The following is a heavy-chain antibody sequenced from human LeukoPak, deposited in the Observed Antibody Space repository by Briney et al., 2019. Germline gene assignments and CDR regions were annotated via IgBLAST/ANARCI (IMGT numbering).Heavy chain of an antibody. V-gene: IGHV3-7*01. CDR3: ARDPPGYGASEN. CDR2: IKDDGSAK. Sequence: PGGSLRLSCAASGFTFNTYGMSWVRRAPGKGLEWVGSIKDDGSAKYYVDSVKGRFTISRDNTKNSLYLQMNNLRVEDTAVYYCARDPPGYGASENWGQGTRVTVSS. J-gene: IGHJ4*02. CDR1: GFTFNTYG. D-gene: IGHD4/OR15-4a*01.